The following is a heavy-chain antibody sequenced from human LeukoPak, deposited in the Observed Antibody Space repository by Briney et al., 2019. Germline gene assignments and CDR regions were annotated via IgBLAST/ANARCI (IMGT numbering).Heavy chain of an antibody. V-gene: IGHV3-23*01. CDR3: AKDLFSGSGRAGNMDV. CDR1: GFTFRNFA. Sequence: PGGSLRLSCAVSGFTFRNFAMSWVRQAPGTGPEWVSAISATDGGTYYSDSVKGRFTISRDNSKSTLYLQMNSLRAEDTAVYYCAKDLFSGSGRAGNMDVWGKGTTVTVSS. CDR2: ISATDGGT. D-gene: IGHD3-10*01. J-gene: IGHJ6*03.